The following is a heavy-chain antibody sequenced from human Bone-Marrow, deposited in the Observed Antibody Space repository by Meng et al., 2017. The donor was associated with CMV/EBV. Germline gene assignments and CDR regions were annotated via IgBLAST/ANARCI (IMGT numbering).Heavy chain of an antibody. CDR2: ISSSSSTI. J-gene: IGHJ3*02. CDR1: GFTFSSYE. D-gene: IGHD3-3*01. CDR3: ARDGDRGIFGVGEDAFDI. V-gene: IGHV3-48*03. Sequence: GGSLRLSCAASGFTFSSYEMNWVRQAPGKGLEWVSYISSSSSTIYYADSVKGRFTISRDNAKNSLYLQMNSLRAEDTAVYYCARDGDRGIFGVGEDAFDIWGQVPLVPVS.